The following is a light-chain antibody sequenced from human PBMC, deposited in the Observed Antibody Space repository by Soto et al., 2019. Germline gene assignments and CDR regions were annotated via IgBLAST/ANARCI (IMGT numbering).Light chain of an antibody. V-gene: IGLV2-8*01. Sequence: QSVLTQPPSASGSPGQSVTISCTGTSSDVGAYNYVSWYQQLPGKAPKLIIYEVSKRPSGVPDRFSGSKSSNTSSLTVSGLQAEDEADYYCTSYAGTYSFFYVVGTGTKVTVL. CDR3: TSYAGTYSFFYV. CDR2: EVS. CDR1: SSDVGAYNY. J-gene: IGLJ1*01.